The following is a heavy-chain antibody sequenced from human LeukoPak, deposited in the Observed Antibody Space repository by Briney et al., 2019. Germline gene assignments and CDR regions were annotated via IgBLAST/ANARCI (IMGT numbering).Heavy chain of an antibody. CDR3: ARDKGYYSGGSCYGESDY. D-gene: IGHD2-15*01. J-gene: IGHJ4*02. CDR2: IIPIFGTA. V-gene: IGHV1-69*05. Sequence: ASVKVSCKASGGTFSSYAISWVRQAPGQGLEWMGRIIPIFGTANYAQKFQGRVTITTDESTSTAYMELSSLRSEDTAVYYCARDKGYYSGGSCYGESDYWGPGTLVTVSS. CDR1: GGTFSSYA.